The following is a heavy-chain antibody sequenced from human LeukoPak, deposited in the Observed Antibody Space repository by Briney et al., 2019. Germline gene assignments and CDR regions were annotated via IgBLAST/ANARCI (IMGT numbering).Heavy chain of an antibody. J-gene: IGHJ4*02. CDR1: GFTFSGYA. CDR3: AKAPMVRGVIISN. D-gene: IGHD3-10*01. V-gene: IGHV3-23*01. Sequence: PGGSLRLSCAASGFTFSGYAMSWVRQAPGKGLEWVSAISGSGGSTYYADSVKGRFTISRDNSKNTLYLQMNSLRAEDTAVYYCAKAPMVRGVIISNWGQGTLVSVSS. CDR2: ISGSGGST.